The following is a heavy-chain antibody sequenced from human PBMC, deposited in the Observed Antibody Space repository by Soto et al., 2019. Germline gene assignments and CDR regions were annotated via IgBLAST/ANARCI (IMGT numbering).Heavy chain of an antibody. J-gene: IGHJ6*02. CDR3: ASGLLAVAATRGYYYYGMDV. CDR1: GDSVSSNSAA. Sequence: PSQTLSLTCAISGDSVSSNSAAWNWIRQSPSRGLEWLGRTYYRSKWYNDYAVSVKSRITINPDTSKNQFSLQLNSVTPEDTAVYYCASGLLAVAATRGYYYYGMDVWGQGTTVTVSS. D-gene: IGHD6-19*01. V-gene: IGHV6-1*01. CDR2: TYYRSKWYN.